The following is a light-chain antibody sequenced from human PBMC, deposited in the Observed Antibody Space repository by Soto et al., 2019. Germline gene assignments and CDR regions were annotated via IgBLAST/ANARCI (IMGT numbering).Light chain of an antibody. Sequence: VQMNQSPSTLSAYVGDRATFTCRASQSISSWLAWYQQKPGKAPKLLIYKASTLESGVPSNFSGSGSGTEFTLTISSLQPEDFATYYCQQYNSYPWTFGQGTMV. CDR1: QSISSW. V-gene: IGKV1-5*03. CDR3: QQYNSYPWT. CDR2: KAS. J-gene: IGKJ1*01.